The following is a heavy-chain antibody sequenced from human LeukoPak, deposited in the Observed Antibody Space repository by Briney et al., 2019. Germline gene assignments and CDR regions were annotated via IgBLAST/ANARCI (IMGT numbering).Heavy chain of an antibody. V-gene: IGHV1-18*01. D-gene: IGHD3-22*01. J-gene: IGHJ4*02. CDR2: ISAYNGNT. Sequence: GASVKVSCKASGYTFTNYGISWVRQAPGQGLEYLGWISAYNGNTHYAQKLQGRVTMTTDISTSTAYMELRSLRSDDTAVYYCAREGKTYYYDSNGFPDYWGQGTLVTVSS. CDR1: GYTFTNYG. CDR3: AREGKTYYYDSNGFPDY.